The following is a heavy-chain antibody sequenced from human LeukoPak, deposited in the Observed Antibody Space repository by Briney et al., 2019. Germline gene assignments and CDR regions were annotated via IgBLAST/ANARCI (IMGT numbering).Heavy chain of an antibody. Sequence: ALETLSLTCTVSGGSISSYYWSWIRQPPGKGLEWIGYIYYSGSTNYNPSLKSRVTISVDMSKNQFSLKLSSVTAADTAVYYCARSLIGYCSGGSCYSIDYWGQGTLVTVSS. J-gene: IGHJ4*02. CDR3: ARSLIGYCSGGSCYSIDY. CDR1: GGSISSYY. CDR2: IYYSGST. D-gene: IGHD2-15*01. V-gene: IGHV4-59*01.